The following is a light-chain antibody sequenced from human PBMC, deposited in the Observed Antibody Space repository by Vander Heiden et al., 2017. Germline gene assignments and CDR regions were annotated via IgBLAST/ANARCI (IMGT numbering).Light chain of an antibody. CDR3: QQYDNWPKT. CDR1: QSVSSN. J-gene: IGKJ1*01. Sequence: EIVMTQSPTTLSVSPGERATLSCRASQSVSSNLAWYQHKAGQAPRLLIYGASTRATGIPARFNGSGSGTEFTLTISSLQSEDFAVYFCQQYDNWPKTFGQGTKVEIK. V-gene: IGKV3-15*01. CDR2: GAS.